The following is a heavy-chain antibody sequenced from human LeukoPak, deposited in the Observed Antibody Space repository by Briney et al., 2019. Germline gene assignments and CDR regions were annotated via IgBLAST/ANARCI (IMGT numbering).Heavy chain of an antibody. CDR2: MNSKSGNA. V-gene: IGHV1-8*01. Sequence: ASVKVSCKTSGYSFTSYDMNWVRQAAGQGLERMGWMNSKSGNAGYAQKFQGRVTMTRDTSISTAYMELSSLRSEDTAVYYCARGPTGQEVDFWGQGTLVTVSS. CDR1: GYSFTSYD. J-gene: IGHJ4*02. CDR3: ARGPTGQEVDF.